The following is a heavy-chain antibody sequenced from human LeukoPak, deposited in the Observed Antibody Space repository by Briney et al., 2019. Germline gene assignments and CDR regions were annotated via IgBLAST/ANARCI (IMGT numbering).Heavy chain of an antibody. Sequence: PGGSLRLSCAASGFTFSSYAMSWVRQAPGKGLECVSGISASGGSTYYADSVKGRFTISRGNSKNTLYLQMNSLRAEDTAVYYCAKYSSGWCFEYWGQGTLVTVSS. V-gene: IGHV3-23*01. D-gene: IGHD6-19*01. CDR1: GFTFSSYA. CDR3: AKYSSGWCFEY. CDR2: ISASGGST. J-gene: IGHJ4*02.